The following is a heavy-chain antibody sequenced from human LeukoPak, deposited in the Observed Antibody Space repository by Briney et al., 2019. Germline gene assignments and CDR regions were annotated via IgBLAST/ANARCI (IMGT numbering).Heavy chain of an antibody. D-gene: IGHD6-19*01. Sequence: ASVKVSCKASGGTFSRYAISWVRQAPGQGLEWMGWMNPSSGNTGYAQKFQGRVTMTRNTSISTAYMELSSLRSEDTAVYYCARRRVASRFAAGPYYFDYWGQGTLVTVSS. V-gene: IGHV1-8*02. CDR3: ARRRVASRFAAGPYYFDY. CDR1: GGTFSRYA. CDR2: MNPSSGNT. J-gene: IGHJ4*02.